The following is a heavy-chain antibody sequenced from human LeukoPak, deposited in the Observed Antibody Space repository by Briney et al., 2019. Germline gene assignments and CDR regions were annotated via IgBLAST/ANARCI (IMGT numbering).Heavy chain of an antibody. CDR1: GFTFSSYW. CDR2: IKQDGSEI. D-gene: IGHD1-26*01. J-gene: IGHJ4*02. Sequence: GGSLRLSCAASGFTFSSYWMHWVRQAPGKGLEWVANIKQDGSEIYYVDSVKGRFTISRDNAKNSLYLQMNSLRAEDTAVYYCARDKVVGATIFDYWGQGALVTVSS. V-gene: IGHV3-7*03. CDR3: ARDKVVGATIFDY.